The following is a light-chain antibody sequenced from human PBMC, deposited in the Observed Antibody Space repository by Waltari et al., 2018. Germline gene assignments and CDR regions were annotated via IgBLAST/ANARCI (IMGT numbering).Light chain of an antibody. V-gene: IGKV3-11*01. CDR2: DAS. CDR1: QSVSSY. Sequence: EIVLTQSPATLSLSPGERATLSCRASQSVSSYLAWYQQKPGQAPGLLIYDASNRATGIPARFSGSASGTDFTLTISSLEPEDFAVYYCQQRSNWPPTFGPGTKVDIK. J-gene: IGKJ3*01. CDR3: QQRSNWPPT.